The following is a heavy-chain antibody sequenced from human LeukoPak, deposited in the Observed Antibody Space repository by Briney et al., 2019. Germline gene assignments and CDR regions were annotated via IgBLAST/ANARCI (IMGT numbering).Heavy chain of an antibody. J-gene: IGHJ4*02. CDR2: ISSTAITI. CDR3: ARGGKTAILD. V-gene: IGHV3-48*03. Sequence: PGGSLRLSCAASGFSFSSYEMNWVRQAPRKGLEWVSYISSTAITIYYAGSVKGRFTISRDNAKNSLYLQMNSLRAEDTAVYYCARGGKTAILDWGQGTLVTVSS. CDR1: GFSFSSYE. D-gene: IGHD2/OR15-2a*01.